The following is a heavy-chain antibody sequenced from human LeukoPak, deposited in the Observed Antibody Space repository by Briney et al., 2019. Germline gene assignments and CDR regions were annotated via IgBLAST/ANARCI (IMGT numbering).Heavy chain of an antibody. CDR2: IRSSGSNE. Sequence: GGSLRLSCAASGFTFSTYEMNWVRQAPGKGLEWVSYIRSSGSNEYYADSVKGRFTISRDNAKNSLYLQMNSLRAADTAVYYCAVGTTGNYYYYYMDVWGKGTTVTVSS. V-gene: IGHV3-48*03. CDR1: GFTFSTYE. J-gene: IGHJ6*03. CDR3: AVGTTGNYYYYYMDV. D-gene: IGHD1-1*01.